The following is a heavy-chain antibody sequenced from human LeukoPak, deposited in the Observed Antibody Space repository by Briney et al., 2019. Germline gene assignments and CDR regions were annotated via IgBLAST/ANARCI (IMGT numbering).Heavy chain of an antibody. D-gene: IGHD3-10*01. CDR3: ASGLGPGTYYFDY. CDR2: IKQDGSEK. J-gene: IGHJ4*02. V-gene: IGHV3-7*01. CDR1: GFTFSSYW. Sequence: GGSLRLSCAASGFTFSSYWMSWVRQAPGKGLEWVANIKQDGSEKYYVDSVKGRFTISRDNAKNSLYLQMNSLRAEDTAVYYCASGLGPGTYYFDYWGQGTLVTVYS.